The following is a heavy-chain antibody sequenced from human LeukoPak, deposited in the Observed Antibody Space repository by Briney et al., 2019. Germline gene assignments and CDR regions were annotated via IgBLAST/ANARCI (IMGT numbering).Heavy chain of an antibody. CDR1: GYTFTGYY. J-gene: IGHJ6*03. CDR2: INPNSGGT. Sequence: GASVKVSCKASGYTFTGYYMHWVRQAPGQGLEWVGWINPNSGGTNYAQKFQGRVTMTRDTSISTAYMELSRLRSDDTAVYYCAIPGGVAGTIFDYYYYYYMDVWGKGTTVTISS. D-gene: IGHD1-1*01. CDR3: AIPGGVAGTIFDYYYYYYMDV. V-gene: IGHV1-2*02.